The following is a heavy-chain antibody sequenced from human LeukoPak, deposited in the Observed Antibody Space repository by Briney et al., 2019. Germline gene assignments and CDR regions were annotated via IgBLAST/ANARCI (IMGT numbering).Heavy chain of an antibody. V-gene: IGHV1-8*03. Sequence: ASVKVSCKASGYTFTSYDINWVRQATGQGLEWMGWMNPNSGNTGYAQKFQGRVTITRNTSISTAYMELSSLRSEDTAVYYCARGRLPVVGATRNWFDPWGQGTLVTVSS. CDR2: MNPNSGNT. D-gene: IGHD1-26*01. CDR1: GYTFTSYD. J-gene: IGHJ5*02. CDR3: ARGRLPVVGATRNWFDP.